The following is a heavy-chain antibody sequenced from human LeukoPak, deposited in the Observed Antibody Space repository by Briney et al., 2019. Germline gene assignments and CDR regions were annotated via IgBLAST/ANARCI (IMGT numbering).Heavy chain of an antibody. CDR3: ARDLSSWYHYFDY. V-gene: IGHV3-21*01. Sequence: GGSLRLSCAASGFTFSSYSTNWVRQAPGKGLEWVSSISSSSSYIYYADSVKGRFTISRDNAKNSLYLQMNSLRAEDTAVYYCARDLSSWYHYFDYWGQGTLVTVSS. CDR1: GFTFSSYS. CDR2: ISSSSSYI. D-gene: IGHD6-13*01. J-gene: IGHJ4*02.